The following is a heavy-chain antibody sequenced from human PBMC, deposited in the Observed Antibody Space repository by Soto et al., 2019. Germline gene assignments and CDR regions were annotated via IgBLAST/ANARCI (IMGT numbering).Heavy chain of an antibody. J-gene: IGHJ4*02. D-gene: IGHD6-6*01. V-gene: IGHV4-34*01. Sequence: QVQLQQWGAGLLKPSETLSLTCAVYGGSFSGYYWSWIRQPPGKGLEWIGEINHSGSTNHNPSLKSRVTISVDTSKNQFSLKLSSVTAADTAVYYCARGRRWYSSSSHLLFDYWGQGTLVTVSS. CDR3: ARGRRWYSSSSHLLFDY. CDR1: GGSFSGYY. CDR2: INHSGST.